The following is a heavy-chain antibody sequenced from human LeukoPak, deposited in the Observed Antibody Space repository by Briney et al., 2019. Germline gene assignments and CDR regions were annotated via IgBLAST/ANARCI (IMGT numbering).Heavy chain of an antibody. CDR2: INPKSGDT. Sequence: ASVKVSCKASGYTFTDYYMHWVRQAPGQTFEWLAWINPKSGDTHYTQKFQGRVTVTTDTSITSVYMELSGLQSDDTAVYYCAMGRWLQLNAFDIWGQGTMVTVSS. J-gene: IGHJ3*02. V-gene: IGHV1-2*02. CDR1: GYTFTDYY. D-gene: IGHD5-24*01. CDR3: AMGRWLQLNAFDI.